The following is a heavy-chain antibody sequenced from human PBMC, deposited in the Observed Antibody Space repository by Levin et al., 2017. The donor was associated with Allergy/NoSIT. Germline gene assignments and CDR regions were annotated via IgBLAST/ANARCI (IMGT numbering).Heavy chain of an antibody. D-gene: IGHD2-21*01. J-gene: IGHJ5*02. CDR2: MNPNSGDT. V-gene: IGHV1-8*01. CDR3: ARGFDCGGDNCKFNWFDP. CDR1: GYTFTSFD. Sequence: ASVKVSCKASGYTFTSFDINWVRQATGQGLEWMGWMNPNSGDTAPKFQGRVTVTRDTSMTTAYMELSSLRSDDTAVLYCARGFDCGGDNCKFNWFDPWGQGTLVTVSS.